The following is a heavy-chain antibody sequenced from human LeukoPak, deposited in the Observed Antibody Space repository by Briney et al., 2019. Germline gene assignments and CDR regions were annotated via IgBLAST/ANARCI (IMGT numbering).Heavy chain of an antibody. D-gene: IGHD2-2*02. CDR2: TSGSGGST. J-gene: IGHJ1*01. Sequence: GGSLRLSCAASGFTFSSYAMSWVRQAPGKGLEWVSATSGSGGSTYYADSVKGRFTISRDNSKNTLYLQMNTLRAEDTAVYYCAKAGYCSSTSCYTEYFQHWGQGTLVTVSS. CDR1: GFTFSSYA. CDR3: AKAGYCSSTSCYTEYFQH. V-gene: IGHV3-23*01.